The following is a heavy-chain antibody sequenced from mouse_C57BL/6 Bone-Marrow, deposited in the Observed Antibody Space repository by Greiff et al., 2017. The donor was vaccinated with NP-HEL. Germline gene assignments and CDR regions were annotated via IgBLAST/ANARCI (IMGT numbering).Heavy chain of an antibody. CDR1: GYTFTSYG. CDR3: ARWRGYYGSSNYWYFDV. D-gene: IGHD1-1*01. CDR2: IYPRSGNT. V-gene: IGHV1-81*01. J-gene: IGHJ1*03. Sequence: QVQLQQSGAELARPGASVKLSCKASGYTFTSYGISWVKQRTGQGLEWIGEIYPRSGNTYYNEKFKGKATLTADKSSSTAYMELRSLTSEDSAVYFCARWRGYYGSSNYWYFDVWGTGTTVTVSS.